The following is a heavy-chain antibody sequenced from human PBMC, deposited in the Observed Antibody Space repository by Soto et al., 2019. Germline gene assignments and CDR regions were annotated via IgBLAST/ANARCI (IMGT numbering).Heavy chain of an antibody. J-gene: IGHJ1*01. V-gene: IGHV4-31*03. Sequence: SWTXSLTCRVSVAALNIGNYYWSWIRQVPGKGLEWIGHIYVTGAVDYNPSLRDRITISQDTSERQFSLNLRLVTAADTAVYYCARLRIAKNNYKCLETWGQGTLVTVSS. CDR1: VAALNIGNYY. CDR3: ARLRIAKNNYKCLET. CDR2: IYVTGAV. D-gene: IGHD2-21*01.